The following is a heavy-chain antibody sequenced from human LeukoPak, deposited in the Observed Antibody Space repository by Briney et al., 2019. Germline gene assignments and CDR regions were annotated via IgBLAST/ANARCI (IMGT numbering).Heavy chain of an antibody. J-gene: IGHJ6*02. Sequence: SVQVSCKASGYTFTGYYMHWVRQAPGQGLEWMGWINPNSGGTNYAQKFQGRVTMTRDTSISTAYMELSRLRSDDTAVYYCLTTDPDYGNYYYYGMDVWGQGTTVTVSS. CDR2: INPNSGGT. D-gene: IGHD4-17*01. CDR1: GYTFTGYY. CDR3: LTTDPDYGNYYYYGMDV. V-gene: IGHV1-2*02.